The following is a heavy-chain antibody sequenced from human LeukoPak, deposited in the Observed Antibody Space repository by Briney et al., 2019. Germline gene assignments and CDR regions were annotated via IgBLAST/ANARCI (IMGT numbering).Heavy chain of an antibody. CDR2: ISTYNDKT. Sequence: ASVKVSCKASGYTFTSYGTSWVRQAPGQGLEWMGWISTYNDKTNYAQKLQGRVTMTTDTSTSTAYMELRSLRSDDTAVYYCARDFSVRGATWVDYWGQGTLVTVSS. D-gene: IGHD3-10*01. J-gene: IGHJ4*02. V-gene: IGHV1-18*01. CDR3: ARDFSVRGATWVDY. CDR1: GYTFTSYG.